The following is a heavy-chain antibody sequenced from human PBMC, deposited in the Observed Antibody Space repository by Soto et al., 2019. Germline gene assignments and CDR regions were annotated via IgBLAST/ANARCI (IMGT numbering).Heavy chain of an antibody. CDR1: GGTFSSYA. V-gene: IGHV1-69*12. D-gene: IGHD3-10*01. CDR2: IIPIFGTA. J-gene: IGHJ4*02. CDR3: ARGEYVVRGVTPPFDY. Sequence: QVQPVQSGAEVKKPGSSVKVSCKASGGTFSSYAISWVRQAPGQGLEWMGGIIPIFGTANYAQKFQGRVTITADESTSTGYMELSSVRSEDTAVYYCARGEYVVRGVTPPFDYWGQGTLVTVSS.